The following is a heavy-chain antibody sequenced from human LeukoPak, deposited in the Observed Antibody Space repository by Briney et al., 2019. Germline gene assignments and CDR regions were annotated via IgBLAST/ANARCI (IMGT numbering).Heavy chain of an antibody. V-gene: IGHV3-30*04. D-gene: IGHD3-10*01. CDR1: GFTFTSYA. CDR3: ARGGPLGDTYRFDF. CDR2: LAYDGTNE. Sequence: GGSLRLSCAASGFTFTSYAMHWVRQAPGKGLEWVALLAYDGTNEYYAHSVKGRFTISRDNSNNTVSLQMNSLRLDDTAVYYCARGGPLGDTYRFDFWGQGTLVTVSS. J-gene: IGHJ4*02.